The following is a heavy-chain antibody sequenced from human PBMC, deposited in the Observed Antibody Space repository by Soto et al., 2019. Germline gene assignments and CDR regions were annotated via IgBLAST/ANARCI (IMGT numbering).Heavy chain of an antibody. V-gene: IGHV3-23*01. CDR3: VTLALGRFDY. D-gene: IGHD1-26*01. CDR1: GFTFRSNS. CDR2: ISDSAERI. J-gene: IGHJ4*02. Sequence: SCAASGFTFRSNSMSWVRQAPGGGLEWVSAISDSAERIFYVDSVKGRFTISRDNSKNILYLQMDSLRAEDTAVYYCVTLALGRFDYWGQGNLVTVSS.